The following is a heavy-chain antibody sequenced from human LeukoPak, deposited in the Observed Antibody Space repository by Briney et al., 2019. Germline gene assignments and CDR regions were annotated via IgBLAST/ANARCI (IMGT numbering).Heavy chain of an antibody. CDR1: GFTFSNAW. V-gene: IGHV3-23*01. CDR2: ISGSGSST. Sequence: GGSLRLSCAASGFTFSNAWMSWVRQAPGKGLEWVSAISGSGSSTYYADSVKGRFTISRDNSKNTLYLQMNSLRAEDTAVYYCAGILGYCSGGSCPIKDYWGQGTLVTVSS. D-gene: IGHD2-15*01. CDR3: AGILGYCSGGSCPIKDY. J-gene: IGHJ4*02.